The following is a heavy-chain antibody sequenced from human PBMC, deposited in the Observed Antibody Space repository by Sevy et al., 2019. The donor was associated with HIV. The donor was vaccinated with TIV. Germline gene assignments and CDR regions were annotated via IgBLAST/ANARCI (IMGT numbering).Heavy chain of an antibody. CDR1: GFTFSDYG. Sequence: GGSLRLSCAASGFTFSDYGMHWVRQAPGRGLEWVAVIWKDGSHEYYADSVKGRFTISRDNSKDTLNLQMNSLRAEDTAVYYCAKKQYFYESSGYRDGFDIWGQGTVVTVSS. J-gene: IGHJ3*02. CDR3: AKKQYFYESSGYRDGFDI. CDR2: IWKDGSHE. V-gene: IGHV3-33*08. D-gene: IGHD3-22*01.